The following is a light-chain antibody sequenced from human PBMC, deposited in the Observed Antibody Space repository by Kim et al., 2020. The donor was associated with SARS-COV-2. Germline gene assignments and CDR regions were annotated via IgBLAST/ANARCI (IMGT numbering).Light chain of an antibody. CDR2: DNQ. J-gene: IGLJ2*01. CDR1: STNIGNYY. V-gene: IGLV1-51*01. Sequence: GQKVTHPCTGGSTNIGNYYVSWYQQHPKTAARLLICDNQEQPSGIPDRFSGSKSGTTATLGITGLQTGDEADYYCGAWDTSLSIVVFGGGTKVTVL. CDR3: GAWDTSLSIVV.